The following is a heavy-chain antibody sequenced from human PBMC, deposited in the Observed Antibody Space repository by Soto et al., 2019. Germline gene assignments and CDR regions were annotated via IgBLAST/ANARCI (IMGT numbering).Heavy chain of an antibody. D-gene: IGHD5-12*01. CDR3: AKGAEGYVVSSLDS. V-gene: IGHV3-23*01. J-gene: IGHJ4*02. CDR2: ITGTASST. Sequence: GGSLRLSCGASGFRFSDFAMTLVRQAPGRGLEWVSAITGTASSTYYADSVEGRFTISRDNSKNTLYLQINSLRAEDTAIYYCAKGAEGYVVSSLDSWGQGTLVTVSS. CDR1: GFRFSDFA.